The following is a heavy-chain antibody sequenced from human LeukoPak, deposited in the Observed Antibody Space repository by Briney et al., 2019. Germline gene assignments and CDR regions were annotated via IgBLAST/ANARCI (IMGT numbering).Heavy chain of an antibody. D-gene: IGHD6-19*01. CDR2: ISWDGNNK. J-gene: IGHJ4*02. Sequence: GSLRLSCAASGFTFSSYGMHWVRQAPGKGLEWVAAISWDGNNKYYADSVKGRFTISRDNSKNTLYLQMSSLRAEDTAVYYCAKDFGSGWYYFDYWGQGTLVPVSS. CDR1: GFTFSSYG. CDR3: AKDFGSGWYYFDY. V-gene: IGHV3-30*18.